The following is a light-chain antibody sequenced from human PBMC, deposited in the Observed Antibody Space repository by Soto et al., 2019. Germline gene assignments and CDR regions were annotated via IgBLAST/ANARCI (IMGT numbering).Light chain of an antibody. V-gene: IGKV3-11*01. CDR1: QSVSSY. Sequence: EIVLTQSPATLSLSPGERATLSCRASQSVSSYLAWYQQKPGQAPRLLIYDASNRATGIPARFSGSGSGTDFTLTISSLGPEDFAVYYCQQRSKWTPSICTFGPGTKVDIK. CDR2: DAS. J-gene: IGKJ3*01. CDR3: QQRSKWTPSICT.